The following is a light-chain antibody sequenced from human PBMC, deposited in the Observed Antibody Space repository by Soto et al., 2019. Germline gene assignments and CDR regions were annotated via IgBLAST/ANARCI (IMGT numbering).Light chain of an antibody. J-gene: IGLJ2*01. CDR1: SSDVGIYKY. CDR2: DVT. CDR3: SSYTSSSTL. V-gene: IGLV2-14*03. Sequence: QSALTQPASVSGSPGQSITISCTGTSSDVGIYKYVSWYQQHPGKAPKLMIYDVTNRPSGVSNRFSGSKSGNTASLTISGLQAEDEADYYCSSYTSSSTLLGGGTQLTVL.